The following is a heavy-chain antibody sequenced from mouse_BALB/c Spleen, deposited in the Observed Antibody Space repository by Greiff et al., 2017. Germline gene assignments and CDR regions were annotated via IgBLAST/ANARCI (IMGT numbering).Heavy chain of an antibody. CDR2: IYPGGGYT. J-gene: IGHJ4*01. Sequence: VKLMESGAELVRPGTSVKISCKASGYTFSNYWLGWVKQRPGHGLEWIGDIYPGGGYTNYNEKFKGKATLTADTSSSTAYMQLSSLTSEDSAVYFCARFLVEYWGQGTSVTVSS. V-gene: IGHV1-63*02. CDR3: ARFLVEY. CDR1: GYTFSNYW. D-gene: IGHD2-10*02.